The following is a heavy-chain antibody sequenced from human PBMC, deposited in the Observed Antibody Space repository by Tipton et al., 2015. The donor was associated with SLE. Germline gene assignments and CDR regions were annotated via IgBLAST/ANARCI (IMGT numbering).Heavy chain of an antibody. D-gene: IGHD2-2*01. CDR3: ARVGCSNTNCLIRGWDV. V-gene: IGHV4-59*11. Sequence: TLSLTCTVSGGSLNGHYWSWVRQLPGKGLEWIGYIYYTGSTRYNPSLKSRVTMSVDTSKNQFSLSLSSVTAADTAVYYCARVGCSNTNCLIRGWDVWGQGP. CDR1: GGSLNGHY. J-gene: IGHJ6*02. CDR2: IYYTGST.